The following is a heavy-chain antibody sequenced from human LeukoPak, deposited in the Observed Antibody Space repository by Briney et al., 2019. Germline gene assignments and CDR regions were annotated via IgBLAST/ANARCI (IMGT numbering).Heavy chain of an antibody. D-gene: IGHD3-3*01. CDR1: GGSFSGYY. J-gene: IGHJ3*02. CDR3: ARGILRAIFGVVGEAFDI. Sequence: PSETLSLTCAVYGGSFSGYYWSWIRQPPGKGLEWIGEVNHSGSTNYNPSLKSRVTISVDTSKNQFSLKLSSVTAADTAVYYCARGILRAIFGVVGEAFDIWGQGTMVTVSS. CDR2: VNHSGST. V-gene: IGHV4-34*01.